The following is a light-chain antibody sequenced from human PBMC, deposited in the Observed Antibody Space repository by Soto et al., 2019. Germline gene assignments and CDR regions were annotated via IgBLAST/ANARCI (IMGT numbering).Light chain of an antibody. Sequence: QSVLTQPPSVSGAPGQRVTIPCTGTSSNIGAGFDVHWYQHLPGTAPKLLIYSNNQRPSGVPDRFSGSKSGTSASLAISGLQSEDEADYYCSSWDDGVSGWVFGGGTKLTVL. CDR1: SSNIGAGFD. CDR2: SNN. CDR3: SSWDDGVSGWV. V-gene: IGLV1-40*01. J-gene: IGLJ3*02.